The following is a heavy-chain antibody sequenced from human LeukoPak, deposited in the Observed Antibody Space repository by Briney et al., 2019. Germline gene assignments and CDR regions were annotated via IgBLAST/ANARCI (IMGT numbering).Heavy chain of an antibody. Sequence: GGSLRLSCAASGFTFSTYSMHWARQAPGKGLEWVAFIRYDGSNKYYADSVKGRFTISRDNSKNTLYLQMNSLRAEDTAVYYCATDIIVGATKGTDYWGQGTLVTVSS. CDR1: GFTFSTYS. CDR2: IRYDGSNK. J-gene: IGHJ4*02. CDR3: ATDIIVGATKGTDY. V-gene: IGHV3-30*02. D-gene: IGHD1-26*01.